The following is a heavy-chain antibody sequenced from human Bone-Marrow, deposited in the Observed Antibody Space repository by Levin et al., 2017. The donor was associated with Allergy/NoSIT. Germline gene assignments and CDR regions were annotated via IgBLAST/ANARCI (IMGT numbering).Heavy chain of an antibody. D-gene: IGHD5-12*01. V-gene: IGHV3-30*04. CDR1: GFAFSSYA. Sequence: PGGSLRLSCAASGFAFSSYAMHWVRQAPGKGLEWVAVISYDGTNKQYADSVKGRFTISRDNSQNTLYLQMDSLRSEDTVVYYCGIDYWGQGALVTVSS. CDR3: GIDY. J-gene: IGHJ4*02. CDR2: ISYDGTNK.